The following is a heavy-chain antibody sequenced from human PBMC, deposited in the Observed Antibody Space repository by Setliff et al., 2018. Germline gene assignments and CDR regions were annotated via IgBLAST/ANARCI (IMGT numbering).Heavy chain of an antibody. CDR1: GASISSGTYY. CDR3: ARTGTYRYFAY. J-gene: IGHJ4*02. CDR2: IHYRGTT. D-gene: IGHD1-1*01. Sequence: SETLSLTCTVSGASISSGTYYWAWIRQPPGKGLEWIGRIHYRGTTYSKASLAIRLTLSVDTAKNQFSLQPTSVTAADTAVYYCARTGTYRYFAYWGQGTRVTVSS. V-gene: IGHV4-39*01.